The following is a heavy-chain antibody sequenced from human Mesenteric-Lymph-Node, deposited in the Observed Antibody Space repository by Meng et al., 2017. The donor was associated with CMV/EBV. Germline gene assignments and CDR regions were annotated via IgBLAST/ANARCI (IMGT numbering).Heavy chain of an antibody. D-gene: IGHD4-23*01. Sequence: QVQLQQWGAGLVKPSETLSLTCAVYGGSFSGYYWSWIRQPPGKGLEWIGEINHSGSTNYNPSLKSRVTISVDTSKNQFSLKLSSVTAADTAVYYCARHQRWLKSEGGFNYWGQGTLVTASS. CDR3: ARHQRWLKSEGGFNY. CDR1: GGSFSGYY. V-gene: IGHV4-34*01. CDR2: INHSGST. J-gene: IGHJ4*02.